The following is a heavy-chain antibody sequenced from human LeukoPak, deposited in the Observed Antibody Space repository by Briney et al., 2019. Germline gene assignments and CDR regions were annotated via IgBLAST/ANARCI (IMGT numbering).Heavy chain of an antibody. V-gene: IGHV1-3*01. J-gene: IGHJ2*01. CDR3: ARDQRLYYGSGSYNPWYFDL. D-gene: IGHD3-10*01. CDR1: GYTFTSYA. Sequence: ASVKVSCKASGYTFTSYAMHWVRQAPGQRLEWRGWINAGNGNTKYSQKFQGRVTITRDTSASTAYMELSSLRSEDTAVYYCARDQRLYYGSGSYNPWYFDLWGRGTLVTVSS. CDR2: INAGNGNT.